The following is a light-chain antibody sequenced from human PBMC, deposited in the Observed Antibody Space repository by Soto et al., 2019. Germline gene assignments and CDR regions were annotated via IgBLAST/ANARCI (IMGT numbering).Light chain of an antibody. Sequence: IQLTQSPSSLSASVGDRVTITCRASQGISSDLAWYQQKPGKAPKLLIYSASTLQNGVPSRFSGSGSGTDFTRPISGMQPEDFATYYCQQLNSYPVTFGQVTRLEIK. J-gene: IGKJ5*01. V-gene: IGKV1-9*01. CDR3: QQLNSYPVT. CDR2: SAS. CDR1: QGISSD.